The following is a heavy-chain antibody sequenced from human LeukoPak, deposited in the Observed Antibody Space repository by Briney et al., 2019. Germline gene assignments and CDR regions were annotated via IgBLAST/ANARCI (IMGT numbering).Heavy chain of an antibody. J-gene: IGHJ4*02. CDR2: ISGTGSNT. D-gene: IGHD2/OR15-2a*01. CDR3: TRLSPSSGLTDF. V-gene: IGHV3-23*01. Sequence: GGSLRLSCAVSGFTFSSCAMTWVRQAPGKGLEWVSSISGTGSNTYYADSVKGRFTISRDNSKNTLYLQMNSLRAEDTAVYCCTRLSPSSGLTDFWGQGTLVTVSS. CDR1: GFTFSSCA.